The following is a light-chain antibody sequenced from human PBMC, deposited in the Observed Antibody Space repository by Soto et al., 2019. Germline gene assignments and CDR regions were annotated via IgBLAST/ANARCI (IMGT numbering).Light chain of an antibody. CDR2: DAS. Sequence: DIQMTHSPSTLSASVGDRVTITFRSSQSVRSWLAWYQQKPGRAPKFLIYDASSLESGVPSRSSGSGSGTEFTLTISNLQPDDFATYYCQQYDNYPLTFGGGTRLEIK. CDR1: QSVRSW. CDR3: QQYDNYPLT. V-gene: IGKV1-5*01. J-gene: IGKJ5*01.